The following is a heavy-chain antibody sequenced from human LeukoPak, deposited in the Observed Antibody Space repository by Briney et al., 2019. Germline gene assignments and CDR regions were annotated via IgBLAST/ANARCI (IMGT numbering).Heavy chain of an antibody. V-gene: IGHV1-18*01. J-gene: IGHJ4*02. CDR2: ISANDGNT. D-gene: IGHD3-10*01. CDR1: GYTFTSYG. Sequence: GASVNVSCKASGYTFTSYGISWVRQAPGQGLEWMGWISANDGNTDYPQKPQGRVTMTTDTSTSTAYMELRSLRSDDTAVYYCARESHVTREDYWGQGTLVTVSS. CDR3: ARESHVTREDY.